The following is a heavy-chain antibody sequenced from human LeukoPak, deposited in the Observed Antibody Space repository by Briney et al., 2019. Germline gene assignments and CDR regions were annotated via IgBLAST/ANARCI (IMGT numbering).Heavy chain of an antibody. D-gene: IGHD3-9*01. Sequence: PSETLSLTCTASGGSISSYYWSWIRQPPGKGLEWIGEVNHSGSTNYNPSLKSRVTISVDTSKNQFSLRLSSVTAADTAVYYCARQNVLRYFDWLLRSRLHFDYWGQGTLVTVSS. CDR3: ARQNVLRYFDWLLRSRLHFDY. J-gene: IGHJ4*02. CDR1: GGSISSYY. V-gene: IGHV4-34*01. CDR2: VNHSGST.